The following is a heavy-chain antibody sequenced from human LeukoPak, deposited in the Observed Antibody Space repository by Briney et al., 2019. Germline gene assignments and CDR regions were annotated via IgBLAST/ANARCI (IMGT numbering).Heavy chain of an antibody. Sequence: SETLSLTCTLSARSLTIPSYYRWSWIRQPPGRGLELIGSLYSHESAKFDPSLTSRVTMSLDTSQNQFSLKPSSVTAEDSAMYHCARFKSGGFYYFDSWGQGILVVVSS. V-gene: IGHV4-61*01. CDR2: LYSHESA. CDR3: ARFKSGGFYYFDS. J-gene: IGHJ4*02. D-gene: IGHD3-3*01. CDR1: ARSLTIPSYY.